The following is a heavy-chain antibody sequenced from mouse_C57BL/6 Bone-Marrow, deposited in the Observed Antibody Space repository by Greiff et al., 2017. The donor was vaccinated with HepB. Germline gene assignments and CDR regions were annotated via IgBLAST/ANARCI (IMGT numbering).Heavy chain of an antibody. CDR1: GFTFSDYG. Sequence: EVKLVVSGGGLVKPGGSLKLSCAASGFTFSDYGMHWVRQATEKGLEWVAYISSGSSTIYYADTVKGRFTISRDNAKNTLFLQMTSLRSEETAMYYCAGGNYCGSSPAWFAYWGQGTLVTVSA. J-gene: IGHJ3*01. V-gene: IGHV5-17*01. CDR3: AGGNYCGSSPAWFAY. CDR2: ISSGSSTI. D-gene: IGHD1-1*01.